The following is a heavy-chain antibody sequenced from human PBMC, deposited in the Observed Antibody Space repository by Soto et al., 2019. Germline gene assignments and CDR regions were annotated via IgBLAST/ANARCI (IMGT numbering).Heavy chain of an antibody. D-gene: IGHD3-22*01. V-gene: IGHV4-59*01. J-gene: IGHJ5*02. CDR3: ARFSPPRKSYDSNPGWFDP. CDR2: VSSTGNT. CDR1: GGNIKNFY. Sequence: PSETKSHTWTVSGGNIKNFYWTRIRQTKGKGLEWIGYVSSTGNTNYNPSLKSRVTLSLDTSTNEVSLSLASVTAADAAVYFCARFSPPRKSYDSNPGWFDPWGQGILVTVSS.